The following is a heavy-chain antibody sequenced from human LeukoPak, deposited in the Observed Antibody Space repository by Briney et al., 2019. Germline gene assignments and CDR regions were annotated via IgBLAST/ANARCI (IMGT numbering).Heavy chain of an antibody. V-gene: IGHV1-46*01. Sequence: GASVKVSCKASGYSFINYYIHWVRQAPGQGLEWMGIINPSGGSTSFAQKFQGRVTMTRDMSTSTIYMELNSLRSEDTAIYYCARVISHGYSDSWGQGTLVTVSS. J-gene: IGHJ4*02. D-gene: IGHD3-16*02. CDR1: GYSFINYY. CDR3: ARVISHGYSDS. CDR2: INPSGGST.